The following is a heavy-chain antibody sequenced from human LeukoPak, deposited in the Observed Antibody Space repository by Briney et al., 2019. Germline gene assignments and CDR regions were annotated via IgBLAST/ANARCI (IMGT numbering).Heavy chain of an antibody. J-gene: IGHJ3*02. Sequence: GGSLRLSCTASGFNFSTYWMTWVRQVPGKGLEWVSSISSSSSYIYYADSVKGRFTISRDNAKNSLYLQMNSLRAEDTAVYYCARAMVRGATDAFDIWGQGTMVTVSS. V-gene: IGHV3-21*01. CDR3: ARAMVRGATDAFDI. CDR2: ISSSSSYI. CDR1: GFNFSTYW. D-gene: IGHD3-10*01.